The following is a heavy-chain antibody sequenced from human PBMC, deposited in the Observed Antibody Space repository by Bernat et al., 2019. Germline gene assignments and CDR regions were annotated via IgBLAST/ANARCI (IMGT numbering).Heavy chain of an antibody. D-gene: IGHD6-13*01. CDR3: AGSEGYSSSWRPKGGAFDI. J-gene: IGHJ3*02. Sequence: QVQLVESGGGVVQPGRSLRLSCAASGFPFSSYGMHWVRQAPGKGLEWVAVIWYDVSNKYYADSVKGRFTISRDNSKNTLYLQMNSLRAEDTAVYYCAGSEGYSSSWRPKGGAFDIWGQGTMVTVSS. CDR2: IWYDVSNK. CDR1: GFPFSSYG. V-gene: IGHV3-33*01.